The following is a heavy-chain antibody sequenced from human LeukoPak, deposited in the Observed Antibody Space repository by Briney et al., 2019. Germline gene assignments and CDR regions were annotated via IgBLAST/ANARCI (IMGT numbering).Heavy chain of an antibody. CDR1: GFTFSSYA. J-gene: IGHJ4*02. CDR3: AKDSSDCYFDY. Sequence: GGSLRLSCAASGFTFSSYAMSWVRQAPGKWLEWVSAISGSGGSTYYADSVKGRFTISRDNSKNTLYVQMNSLRADDTAVYYCAKDSSDCYFDYWGQGTLVTVSS. V-gene: IGHV3-23*01. D-gene: IGHD3-22*01. CDR2: ISGSGGST.